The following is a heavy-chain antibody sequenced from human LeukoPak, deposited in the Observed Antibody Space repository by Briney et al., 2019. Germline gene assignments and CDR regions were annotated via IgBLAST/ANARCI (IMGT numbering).Heavy chain of an antibody. D-gene: IGHD3-9*01. CDR2: IYSGGST. CDR1: GFTVSSNY. J-gene: IGHJ6*02. V-gene: IGHV3-53*01. CDR3: ARDRSYDILTGYYYYGMDV. Sequence: SGGSLRLSCAVSGFTVSSNYMSWVRQAPGKGLEWVSVIYSGGSTYYADSVKGRFTISRDNSKNTLYLQMNSLRAEDTAVYYCARDRSYDILTGYYYYGMDVWGQGTTVTVSS.